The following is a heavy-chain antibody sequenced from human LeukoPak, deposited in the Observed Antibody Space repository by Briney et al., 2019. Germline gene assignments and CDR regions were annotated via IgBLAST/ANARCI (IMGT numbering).Heavy chain of an antibody. CDR1: GVSISSYY. V-gene: IGHV4-59*08. Sequence: PSEALSLTCTVSGVSISSYYWSWIRRPPGGGLEWIGYIYYSGSTNYNPSLKSRVTISVDTSKNQFSLKLSSVTAAHTAVYYCARHLGFCSTTTCNTWFDPWGQGTLVTVSS. CDR2: IYYSGST. J-gene: IGHJ5*02. CDR3: ARHLGFCSTTTCNTWFDP. D-gene: IGHD2-2*01.